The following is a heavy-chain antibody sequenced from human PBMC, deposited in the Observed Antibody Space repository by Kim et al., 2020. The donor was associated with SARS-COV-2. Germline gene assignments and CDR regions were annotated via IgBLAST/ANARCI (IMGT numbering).Heavy chain of an antibody. D-gene: IGHD2-2*01. J-gene: IGHJ5*02. CDR3: AREGHFEPAARSYNWFDP. Sequence: ASVKVSCKASGYTFTGYYMHWVRQAPGQGLEWMGWINPNSGGTNYAQKFQGWVTMTRDTSISTAYMELSRLRSDDTAVYYCAREGHFEPAARSYNWFDPWGQGTLVTVSS. CDR1: GYTFTGYY. CDR2: INPNSGGT. V-gene: IGHV1-2*04.